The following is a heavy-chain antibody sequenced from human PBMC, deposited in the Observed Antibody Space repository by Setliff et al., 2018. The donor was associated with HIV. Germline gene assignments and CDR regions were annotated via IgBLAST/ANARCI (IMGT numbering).Heavy chain of an antibody. V-gene: IGHV3-49*04. D-gene: IGHD2-21*01. CDR3: TTDRTADWDF. CDR1: GFTFGDYA. J-gene: IGHJ4*02. CDR2: IRSKAYGGTT. Sequence: GGSLRLSCTASGFTFGDYAMSWVRQAPGKGLEWVGFIRSKAYGGTTEYAASVKDRFTVSRDDSKSIAYLQINSLKTEDTAVYYCTTDRTADWDFWGQGTLVTVSS.